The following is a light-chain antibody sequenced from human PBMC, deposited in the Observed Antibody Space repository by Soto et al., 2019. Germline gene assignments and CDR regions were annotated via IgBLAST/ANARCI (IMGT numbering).Light chain of an antibody. CDR3: QQYNNWPPIT. V-gene: IGKV3-15*01. Sequence: EIVMTQSPGTLSVSPGERATLSCRASQSVRSKLAWYQQKPGQAPRLLIYDASTRATGIPARFSGSGSGTEFTLTIISLRSEDFAIYDCQQYNNWPPITCGEGTRLEIK. CDR2: DAS. J-gene: IGKJ5*01. CDR1: QSVRSK.